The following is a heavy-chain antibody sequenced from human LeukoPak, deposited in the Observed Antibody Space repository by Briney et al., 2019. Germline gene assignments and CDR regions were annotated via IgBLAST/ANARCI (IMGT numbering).Heavy chain of an antibody. J-gene: IGHJ4*02. CDR2: ISYDGSNK. Sequence: GGSLRLSCAASGFAFSSYSMNWVRQAPGKGLEWVAVISYDGSNKYYADSVKGRFTISRDNSKNTLYLQMNSLRAEDTAVYYCARDRAIDFWSGYTPDYWGQGTLVTVSS. CDR1: GFAFSSYS. CDR3: ARDRAIDFWSGYTPDY. D-gene: IGHD3-3*01. V-gene: IGHV3-30-3*01.